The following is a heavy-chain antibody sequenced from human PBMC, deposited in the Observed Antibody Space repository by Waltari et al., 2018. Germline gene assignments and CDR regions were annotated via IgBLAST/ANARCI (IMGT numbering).Heavy chain of an antibody. CDR2: IYYSGST. J-gene: IGHJ5*02. D-gene: IGHD2-2*02. V-gene: IGHV4-39*07. CDR3: ARVVRRDIVVVPAAIRGIGFDP. Sequence: QLQLQESGPGLVKPSETLSLPCTVSGGSISSSSYYWGWIRQPPGKGLEWIGSIYYSGSTYYNPSLKSRVTISVDTSKNQFSLKLSSVTAADTAVYYCARVVRRDIVVVPAAIRGIGFDPWGQGTLVTVSS. CDR1: GGSISSSSYY.